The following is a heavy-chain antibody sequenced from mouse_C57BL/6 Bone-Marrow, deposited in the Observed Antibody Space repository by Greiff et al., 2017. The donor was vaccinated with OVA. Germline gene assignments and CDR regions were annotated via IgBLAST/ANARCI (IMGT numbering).Heavy chain of an antibody. CDR2: IRLKSDNYAT. CDR1: GFTFSNYW. V-gene: IGHV6-3*01. CDR3: TGGLRTY. D-gene: IGHD1-3*01. Sequence: EVQGVESGGGLVQPGGSMKLSCVASGFTFSNYWMNWVRQSPEKGLEWVAQIRLKSDNYATHYAESVKGRFTISRDDSKSSVYLQMNNLRAEDTGIYYCTGGLRTYWGQGTLVTVSA. J-gene: IGHJ3*01.